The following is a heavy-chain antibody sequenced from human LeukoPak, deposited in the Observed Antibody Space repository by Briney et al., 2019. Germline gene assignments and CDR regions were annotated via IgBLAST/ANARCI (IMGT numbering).Heavy chain of an antibody. CDR1: GFTFSDYY. J-gene: IGHJ4*02. Sequence: GGSLRLSCAASGFTFSDYYMSWIRQAPGKGLEWVSYISSSSSYTNYADSVKGRFTISRDNAKNSLYLQMNSLRAEDAAVYYCARSNYDSSGYYPELDYWGQGTLVTVSS. V-gene: IGHV3-11*03. D-gene: IGHD3-22*01. CDR3: ARSNYDSSGYYPELDY. CDR2: ISSSSSYT.